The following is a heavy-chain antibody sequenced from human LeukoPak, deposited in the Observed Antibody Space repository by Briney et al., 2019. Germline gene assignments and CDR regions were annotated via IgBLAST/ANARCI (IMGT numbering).Heavy chain of an antibody. J-gene: IGHJ3*02. Sequence: ASVKVSCKASGYTFTSYAMHWVRQAPGQRLEWMGWINAGNGNTKYSQEFQGRVTITRDTSASTAYMELSSLRSEDMAVYYCARAAYYYDSSGYYYGGAFDIWGQGTMVTVSS. CDR2: INAGNGNT. CDR3: ARAAYYYDSSGYYYGGAFDI. V-gene: IGHV1-3*03. CDR1: GYTFTSYA. D-gene: IGHD3-22*01.